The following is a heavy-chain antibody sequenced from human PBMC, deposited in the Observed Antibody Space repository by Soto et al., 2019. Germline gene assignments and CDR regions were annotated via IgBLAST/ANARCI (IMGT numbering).Heavy chain of an antibody. CDR2: VHHSGTT. CDR3: ARGVSYRWVY. J-gene: IGHJ4*02. V-gene: IGHV4-4*02. D-gene: IGHD3-16*02. CDR1: GGSVNTDYW. Sequence: SETLSLTCAVSGGSVNTDYWWSWVRQPPVKGLEWIGEVHHSGTTNYIQSLTSRLTMSVDKSVNPVSLELTSVAAADTAVYYCARGVSYRWVYWGQGTTVTVSS.